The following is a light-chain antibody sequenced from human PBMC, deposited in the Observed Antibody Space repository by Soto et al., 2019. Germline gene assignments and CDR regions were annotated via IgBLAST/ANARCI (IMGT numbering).Light chain of an antibody. CDR2: EVS. V-gene: IGLV2-8*01. J-gene: IGLJ2*01. CDR3: SSYAGSNNPVI. CDR1: SSDVGGYNY. Sequence: QSALTQPPSASGSPGQSVTISCTGTSSDVGGYNYVSWYQQHPGKAPKFLISEVSRRPSGVPDRFSGSKSGNTASLTVSGLQADDEADYYCSSYAGSNNPVIFGGGTKVTVL.